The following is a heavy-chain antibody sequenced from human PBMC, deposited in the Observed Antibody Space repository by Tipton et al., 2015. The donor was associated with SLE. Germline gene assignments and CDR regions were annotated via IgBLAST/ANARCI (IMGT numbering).Heavy chain of an antibody. V-gene: IGHV1-2*02. CDR3: ARGHGFWNGYSDGGFDF. J-gene: IGHJ4*02. CDR1: GYTFRDYY. CDR2: INPNSGGT. Sequence: QVQLVQSGTEAKKPGASVKVSCQASGYTFRDYYIHWVRQAPGQGLEWMGWINPNSGGTNYAQKFQDRVTMTRDTSISTAFMELRSLTSDDTAMYYCARGHGFWNGYSDGGFDFWGQGTLVTVSS. D-gene: IGHD3/OR15-3a*01.